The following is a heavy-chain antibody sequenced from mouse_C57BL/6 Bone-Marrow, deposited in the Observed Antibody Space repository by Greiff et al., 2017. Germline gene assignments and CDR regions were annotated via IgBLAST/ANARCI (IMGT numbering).Heavy chain of an antibody. Sequence: QVQLQQPGAELVMPGASVKLSCKASGYTFTSYWMHWVKQRPGQGLEWIGEIDPSDSYTNSNQKFKGKSTLTVDKSSSTAYMQLSSLTSEDSAVYYCARSGYYDSYYAMDYWGQGTSVTVSS. CDR3: ARSGYYDSYYAMDY. J-gene: IGHJ4*01. CDR2: IDPSDSYT. CDR1: GYTFTSYW. D-gene: IGHD2-4*01. V-gene: IGHV1-69*01.